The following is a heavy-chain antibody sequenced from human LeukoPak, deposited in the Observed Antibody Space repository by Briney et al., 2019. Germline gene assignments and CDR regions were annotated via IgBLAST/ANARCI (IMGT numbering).Heavy chain of an antibody. Sequence: SETLSLTCTVSGGSISSYYWSWIRQPPGKGLEWIGYIYYSGSTNYNPSLKSRVTISVDTSKNQFSLKPSSVTAADTAVYYCAGNYYGSGSLDYWGQGNLVTVSA. V-gene: IGHV4-59*08. CDR2: IYYSGST. J-gene: IGHJ4*02. CDR1: GGSISSYY. D-gene: IGHD3-10*01. CDR3: AGNYYGSGSLDY.